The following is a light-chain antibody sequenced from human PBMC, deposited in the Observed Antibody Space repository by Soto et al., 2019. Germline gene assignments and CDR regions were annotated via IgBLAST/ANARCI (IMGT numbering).Light chain of an antibody. J-gene: IGKJ4*01. CDR1: QSVSSW. CDR2: KAS. CDR3: QQYNSYST. V-gene: IGKV1-5*03. Sequence: DIQLTQSPSTLSASVGDRVTITCRASQSVSSWLAWYQQKPGKAPNLLIYKASTLESGVPSRFSSSGSGTEFTLTISGLQLDDFATYYCQQYNSYSTFSGGTKVDIK.